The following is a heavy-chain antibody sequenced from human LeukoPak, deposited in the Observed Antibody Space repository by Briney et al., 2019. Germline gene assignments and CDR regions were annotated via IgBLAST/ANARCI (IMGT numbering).Heavy chain of an antibody. CDR1: GFTFSGSA. CDR2: IKSKTDGGTT. J-gene: IGHJ4*02. CDR3: TTAGPYYGSGSIPVDY. V-gene: IGHV3-15*01. Sequence: GGSLKLSCAASGFTFSGSAMHWVRQASGKGLEWVGRIKSKTDGGTTDYAAPVKGRFTISRDDSKNTLYLQMNSLKTEDTAVYYCTTAGPYYGSGSIPVDYWGQGTLVTVSS. D-gene: IGHD3-10*01.